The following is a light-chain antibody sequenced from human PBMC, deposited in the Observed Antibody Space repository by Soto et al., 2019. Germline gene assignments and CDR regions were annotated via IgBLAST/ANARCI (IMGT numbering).Light chain of an antibody. V-gene: IGKV3-20*01. Sequence: IAVTQSPGTMSLSPGARATLSCRASQSITSNLAWYQQKPGQAPRLLISGATSRATGIPDRFSGSGSGTDFTLTISRLDPEDFALYYCQQYGGSPITFGLGTRLE. CDR3: QQYGGSPIT. J-gene: IGKJ5*01. CDR1: QSITSN. CDR2: GAT.